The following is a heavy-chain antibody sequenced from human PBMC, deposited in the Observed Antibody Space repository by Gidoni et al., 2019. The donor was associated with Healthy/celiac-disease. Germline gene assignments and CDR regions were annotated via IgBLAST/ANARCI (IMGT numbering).Heavy chain of an antibody. CDR1: AYTFTSYG. CDR3: ARVMFYYDSSSSYYFDY. J-gene: IGHJ4*02. CDR2: NRAYNGNT. V-gene: IGHV1-18*01. Sequence: QVQLVQSGAEVTKPGASVKVSCKASAYTFTSYGISWVRQAPGQGLEWMGWNRAYNGNTNYAQKLQGRVTMTTDTSTSTAYMELRSLRSDDTAVYYCARVMFYYDSSSSYYFDYWGQGTLVTVSS. D-gene: IGHD3-22*01.